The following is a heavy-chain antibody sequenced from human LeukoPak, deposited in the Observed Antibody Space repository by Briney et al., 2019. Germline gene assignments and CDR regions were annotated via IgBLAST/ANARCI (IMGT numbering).Heavy chain of an antibody. Sequence: ASVTVSCKASGYTFTSYYMHWVRQAPGQGLEWMGIINPSGGSTSYAQKFQGRVTMTRDTSTSTVYMELSSLRSEDTAVYYCAREAVFLYFDYWGQGTLVTVSS. V-gene: IGHV1-46*01. J-gene: IGHJ4*02. D-gene: IGHD3-3*01. CDR2: INPSGGST. CDR1: GYTFTSYY. CDR3: AREAVFLYFDY.